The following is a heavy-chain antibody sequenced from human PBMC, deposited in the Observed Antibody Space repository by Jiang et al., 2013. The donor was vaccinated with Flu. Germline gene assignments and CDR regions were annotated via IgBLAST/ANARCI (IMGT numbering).Heavy chain of an antibody. CDR3: ARSEGPWLGRLDL. V-gene: IGHV5-51*03. CDR1: IQFYPAPG. Sequence: KPGGVSEDLLSGFWIQFYPAPGSAGCARCPGKAWSGWGIIYPADSDVRYSPSFQGHITISADKSISTAYLQWSSLKASDTAMYYCARSEGPWLGRLDLWGQGTLVTVSS. D-gene: IGHD6-19*01. J-gene: IGHJ5*02. CDR2: IYPADSDV.